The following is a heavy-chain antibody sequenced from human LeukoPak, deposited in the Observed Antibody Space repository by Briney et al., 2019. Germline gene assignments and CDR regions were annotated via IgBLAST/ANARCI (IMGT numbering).Heavy chain of an antibody. CDR2: IYYSGST. CDR3: AGGPMVRGVSWFDP. V-gene: IGHV4-39*07. J-gene: IGHJ5*02. CDR1: GGSISSSSYY. Sequence: SETLSLTCTVSGGSISSSSYYWGWIRQPPGKGLEWIGSIYYSGSTNYNPSLKSRVTISVDTSKNQFSLKLSSVTAADTAVYYCAGGPMVRGVSWFDPWGQGTLVTVSS. D-gene: IGHD3-10*01.